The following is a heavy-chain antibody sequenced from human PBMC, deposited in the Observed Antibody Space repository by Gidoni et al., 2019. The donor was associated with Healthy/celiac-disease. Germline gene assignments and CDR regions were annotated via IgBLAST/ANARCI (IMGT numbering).Heavy chain of an antibody. V-gene: IGHV4-39*01. Sequence: QLQLQASAPGLVKPSETLSLTCTVSGGSISSSSYYWGWPRQPPGKGLEWIGSIYYSGSTYYNPSLKSRVTISVDTSKNQFSLKLSSVTAADTAVYYCARHGRLNIRGVDYWGQGTLVTVSS. D-gene: IGHD2-2*02. CDR3: ARHGRLNIRGVDY. CDR1: GGSISSSSYY. J-gene: IGHJ4*02. CDR2: IYYSGST.